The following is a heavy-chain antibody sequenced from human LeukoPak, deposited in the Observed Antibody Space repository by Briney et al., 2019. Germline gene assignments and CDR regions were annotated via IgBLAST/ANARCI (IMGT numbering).Heavy chain of an antibody. J-gene: IGHJ4*02. Sequence: GGSLRLSCAASGFTFSSYWMHWVRQAPGKGLVWGSRINSDGSSTTYADSVKGRFTISRDNAKNTLYLQMNSLRAEDTAVYYCARDSVLGYSYGTDYWGQGTLVTVSS. D-gene: IGHD5-18*01. CDR3: ARDSVLGYSYGTDY. CDR2: INSDGSST. CDR1: GFTFSSYW. V-gene: IGHV3-74*01.